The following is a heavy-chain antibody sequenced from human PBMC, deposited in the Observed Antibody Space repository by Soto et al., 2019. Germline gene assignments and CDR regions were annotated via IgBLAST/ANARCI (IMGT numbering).Heavy chain of an antibody. Sequence: PSETLSLTCTVSRAFINSGGFYYSWIRQPPGKGLEWVGYIFHSGSTLYTPSLRGRLTLSADTSRNQLSLHLTSVTAADTAGYYCATMATPATGLSCFDHWGQGSLVTVSS. CDR1: RAFINSGGFY. CDR2: IFHSGST. D-gene: IGHD2-15*01. J-gene: IGHJ4*02. V-gene: IGHV4-30-4*01. CDR3: ATMATPATGLSCFDH.